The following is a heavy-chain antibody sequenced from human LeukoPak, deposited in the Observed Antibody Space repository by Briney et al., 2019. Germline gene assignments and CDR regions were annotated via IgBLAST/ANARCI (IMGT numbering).Heavy chain of an antibody. Sequence: ASVKVSCKASGGTFISYAISGVRQAPGQGLEWMGRIIPILGIANYAQKFQGRVTTTADKSTSTAYMELSSLRSEDTAVYYCARVFSGSYSYWGQGTLVTVSS. CDR3: ARVFSGSYSY. V-gene: IGHV1-69*04. J-gene: IGHJ4*02. D-gene: IGHD3-10*02. CDR2: IIPILGIA. CDR1: GGTFISYA.